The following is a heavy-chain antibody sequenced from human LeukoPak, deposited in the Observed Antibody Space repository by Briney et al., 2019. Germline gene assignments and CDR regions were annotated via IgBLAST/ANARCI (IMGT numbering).Heavy chain of an antibody. CDR2: IYYSGST. Sequence: SETLSLTCTVSGGSISTYYWSWIRQPPGKGLEWIGSIYYSGSTNYNPSLKSRVTMSVDTSKNQFSLKLSSVTAADTAVHYCARGIPQWPARVDYWGQGTLVTVSS. CDR1: GGSISTYY. V-gene: IGHV4-59*08. J-gene: IGHJ4*02. CDR3: ARGIPQWPARVDY. D-gene: IGHD6-19*01.